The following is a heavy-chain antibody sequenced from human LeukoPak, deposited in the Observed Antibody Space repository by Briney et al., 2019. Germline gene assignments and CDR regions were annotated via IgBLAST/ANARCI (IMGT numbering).Heavy chain of an antibody. D-gene: IGHD3-3*01. CDR1: GGSISSGGYY. CDR3: ARVDRITIFGVVKNYYYYMDV. Sequence: SETLSLTCTVSGGSISSGGYYWSWIRQHPGKGLEWIGYIYYSGSSYYNPSLKSRFTISVDTSKNQFSLKLSSVTAADTAVYYCARVDRITIFGVVKNYYYYMDVWGKGTTVTVSS. J-gene: IGHJ6*03. V-gene: IGHV4-31*03. CDR2: IYYSGSS.